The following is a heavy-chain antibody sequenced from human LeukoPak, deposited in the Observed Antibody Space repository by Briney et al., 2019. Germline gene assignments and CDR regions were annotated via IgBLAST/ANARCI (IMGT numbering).Heavy chain of an antibody. CDR1: GGSVSSGSYY. V-gene: IGHV4-61*01. CDR3: ARDFYGSGSPTPGY. CDR2: IYYSGST. J-gene: IGHJ4*02. Sequence: PSETLSLTCTVSGGSVSSGSYYWSWIRQPPGKGLEWIGYIYYSGSTNYNPSLKSRVTISVDTSKNQFSLKLSSVTVADTAVYYCARDFYGSGSPTPGYWGQGTLVTVSS. D-gene: IGHD3-10*01.